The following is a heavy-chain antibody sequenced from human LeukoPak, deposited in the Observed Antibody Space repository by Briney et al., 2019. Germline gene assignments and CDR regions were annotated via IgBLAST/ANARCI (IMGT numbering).Heavy chain of an antibody. J-gene: IGHJ6*02. CDR2: IFGSGGSA. D-gene: IGHD3-10*01. Sequence: QTGGSLRLSCAASGFTFNSYAMYWVRQAPGKGLEWVSGIFGSGGSAHYADSVKGRFTISRDNAKNSLYLQMNSLRAEDTAVYYCARERGRRFSYYYYGMDVWGQGTTVTVSS. CDR1: GFTFNSYA. V-gene: IGHV3-23*01. CDR3: ARERGRRFSYYYYGMDV.